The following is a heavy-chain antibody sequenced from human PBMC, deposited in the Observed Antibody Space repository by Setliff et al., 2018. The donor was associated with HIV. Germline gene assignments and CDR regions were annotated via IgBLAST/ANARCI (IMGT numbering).Heavy chain of an antibody. Sequence: EALSLPCSVSGASITSHNWSWIRQAAGKGLEWIGRIYTRGNTNYNPSLRSRVTMSVDTSKNQFSLKVTSVTAADTAVYYCTRDLWGDDYYYNNMDVWGKGTTVTVSS. V-gene: IGHV4-4*07. CDR3: TRDLWGDDYYYNNMDV. D-gene: IGHD2-21*02. CDR2: IYTRGNT. CDR1: GASITSHN. J-gene: IGHJ6*03.